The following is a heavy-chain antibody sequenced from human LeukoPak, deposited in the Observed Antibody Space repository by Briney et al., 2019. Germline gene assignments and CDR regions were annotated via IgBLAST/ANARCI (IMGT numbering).Heavy chain of an antibody. CDR3: AARPGEVAVPYDY. D-gene: IGHD2-15*01. J-gene: IGHJ4*02. Sequence: PGGCLRLSCAASGFTFSTYAMTWVRQAPGKGLEWVSLISRGGDVTYYADSVKGRFTISRDSSKNTLYLQMHSLRAEDTAVYYCAARPGEVAVPYDYWGQGTLVTVSS. CDR2: ISRGGDVT. CDR1: GFTFSTYA. V-gene: IGHV3-23*01.